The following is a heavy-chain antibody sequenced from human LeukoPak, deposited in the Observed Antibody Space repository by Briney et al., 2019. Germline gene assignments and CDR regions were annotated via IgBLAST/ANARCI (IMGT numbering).Heavy chain of an antibody. CDR2: IWYDGSNK. D-gene: IGHD1-20*01. Sequence: PGGSLRLSCAASGFTFSSYGMHWVRQAPGKGLEWVAVIWYDGSNKYYADSVKGRFTISRDNSKNTLYLQMNSLRAEDTAVYYCARDLSRVVTGTLYWGQGTLVTVSS. V-gene: IGHV3-33*01. CDR3: ARDLSRVVTGTLY. J-gene: IGHJ4*02. CDR1: GFTFSSYG.